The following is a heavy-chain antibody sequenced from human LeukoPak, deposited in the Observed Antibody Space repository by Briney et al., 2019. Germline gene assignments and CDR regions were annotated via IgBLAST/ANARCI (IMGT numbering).Heavy chain of an antibody. CDR2: ISWNSGSI. D-gene: IGHD3-22*01. CDR3: AKGGSYYDSSGYYYLFDY. CDR1: GFTFDDYA. J-gene: IGHJ4*02. Sequence: GRSLRLSCAASGFTFDDYAMHWVRQAPGKGLEWVSGISWNSGSIGYADSVKGRFTISRDSAKNSLYLQMNSLRAEDTALYYCAKGGSYYDSSGYYYLFDYWGQGTLVTVSS. V-gene: IGHV3-9*01.